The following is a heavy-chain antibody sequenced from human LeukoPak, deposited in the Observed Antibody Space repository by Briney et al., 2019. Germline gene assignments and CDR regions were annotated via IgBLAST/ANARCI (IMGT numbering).Heavy chain of an antibody. D-gene: IGHD3-10*01. Sequence: GGSLRLSCAASGFTFSSYEMNWVRQAPGKGLEWVSYISSSGSTIYYADSVKGRFTISRDNAKSSLYLQMNSLRAEDTAVYYCARDVLLWFGESPYYYYGMDVWGKGTTVTVSS. V-gene: IGHV3-48*03. CDR3: ARDVLLWFGESPYYYYGMDV. CDR1: GFTFSSYE. CDR2: ISSSGSTI. J-gene: IGHJ6*04.